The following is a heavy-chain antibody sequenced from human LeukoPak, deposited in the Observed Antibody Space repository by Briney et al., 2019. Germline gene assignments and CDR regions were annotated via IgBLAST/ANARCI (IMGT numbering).Heavy chain of an antibody. D-gene: IGHD1-7*01. CDR1: GGSISSGGSY. CDR2: IYYSGST. J-gene: IGHJ6*02. CDR3: ASRTTLDYYYGMDV. V-gene: IGHV4-31*03. Sequence: PSQTLSLTCTVSGGSISSGGSYWSWIRQHPGKGLEWIGYIYYSGSTYYNPSLKSRVTISVDTSKNQFSLKLSSVTAADTAVYYCASRTTLDYYYGMDVWGQGTTVTVS.